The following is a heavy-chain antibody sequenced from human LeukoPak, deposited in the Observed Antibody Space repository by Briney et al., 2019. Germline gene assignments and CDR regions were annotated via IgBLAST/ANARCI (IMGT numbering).Heavy chain of an antibody. CDR2: INTGNGNT. Sequence: ASVKVSCKASGYTFTNFAVHWMRQAPGQSLEWVGWINTGNGNTKYPQKFQGRVTIARDTSASTAYMELSSLRFEDTAVYYCARGVGFGAMIRVRPVDYWGQGTLVTVSS. J-gene: IGHJ4*02. D-gene: IGHD3-10*01. V-gene: IGHV1-3*04. CDR3: ARGVGFGAMIRVRPVDY. CDR1: GYTFTNFA.